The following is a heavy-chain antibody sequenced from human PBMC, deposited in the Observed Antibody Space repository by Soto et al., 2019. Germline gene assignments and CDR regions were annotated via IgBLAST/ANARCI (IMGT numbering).Heavy chain of an antibody. J-gene: IGHJ5*01. CDR1: GFTFSSYA. CDR3: AKLRYFDWSAYNWFEY. Sequence: PGGSLRLSCAASGFTFSSYAMTWVRQAPGKGLEWVSGISGSGATTSYADSVKGRFTVSRDDSKNTLYLQMNSLRVEDTAVYHCAKLRYFDWSAYNWFEYWGQGTLVTVS. CDR2: ISGSGATT. V-gene: IGHV3-23*01. D-gene: IGHD3-9*01.